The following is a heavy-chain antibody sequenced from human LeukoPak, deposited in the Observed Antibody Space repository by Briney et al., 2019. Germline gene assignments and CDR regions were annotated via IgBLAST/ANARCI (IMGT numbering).Heavy chain of an antibody. V-gene: IGHV4-31*03. J-gene: IGHJ5*02. Sequence: RASQALSLTCTVSGGSISSGGYYWSWIRQHPGKGLEWIGYIYYSGSTNYNPSLKSRVTISVDTSKNQFSLKLSSVTAADTAVYYCARHKHRSYGSGIDWFDPWGQGTLVTVSS. CDR3: ARHKHRSYGSGIDWFDP. D-gene: IGHD3-10*01. CDR2: IYYSGST. CDR1: GGSISSGGYY.